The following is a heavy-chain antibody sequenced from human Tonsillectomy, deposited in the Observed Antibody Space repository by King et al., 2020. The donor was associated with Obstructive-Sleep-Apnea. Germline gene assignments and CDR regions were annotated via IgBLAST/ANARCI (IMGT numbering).Heavy chain of an antibody. D-gene: IGHD6-13*01. Sequence: QLVQSGGGVVQPGRSLRLSCAAAGFTFSNYGMHWVRQAPVEGLEWVAMISYDGSDKYNADSLKGRFTISRDNTKSTLYLQMNSLRPEDTAVYYCGGYNWFDPWGQGTLVTVSS. CDR1: GFTFSNYG. CDR2: ISYDGSDK. V-gene: IGHV3-30*03. J-gene: IGHJ5*02. CDR3: GGYNWFDP.